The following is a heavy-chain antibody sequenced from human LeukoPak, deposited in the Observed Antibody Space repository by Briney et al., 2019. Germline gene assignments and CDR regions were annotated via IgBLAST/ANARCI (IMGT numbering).Heavy chain of an antibody. CDR3: ARDTPPVEAYSSAFDI. D-gene: IGHD4-11*01. V-gene: IGHV4-38-2*02. CDR2: ICHSGNT. J-gene: IGHJ3*02. CDR1: GYSITSGYC. Sequence: PSETLSLTCTVSGYSITSGYCWGWIRQPPGKGLEWIGNICHSGNTHYNPSLKSRVTIFVDTFENQFSLKMRSVTAADTAVYYCARDTPPVEAYSSAFDIWGQGTVVTVSS.